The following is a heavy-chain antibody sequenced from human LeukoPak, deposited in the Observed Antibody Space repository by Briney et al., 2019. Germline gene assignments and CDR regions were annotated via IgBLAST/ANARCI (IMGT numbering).Heavy chain of an antibody. Sequence: PGGSLRLSCAASGFTFSNYAMSWVRQAPGMGLEWVAAISGSGTSADYAHSVKGRFTISRDNSKNTLYLQMNSLRAEDTAVYYCAKSAGVLWFGELSYFDYWGQGTLVTVSS. CDR3: AKSAGVLWFGELSYFDY. J-gene: IGHJ4*02. D-gene: IGHD3-10*01. CDR2: ISGSGTSA. V-gene: IGHV3-23*01. CDR1: GFTFSNYA.